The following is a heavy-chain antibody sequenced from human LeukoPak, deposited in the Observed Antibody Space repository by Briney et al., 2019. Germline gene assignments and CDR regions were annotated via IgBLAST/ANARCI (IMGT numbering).Heavy chain of an antibody. Sequence: SETLSLTCTVSGDSISTYYWGWIRQPAGRRLEWIGRIYTSGSTNYNPSLESRVTMSVDTSKNQFSLNLSSVTAADTAVYYCARAISSGWFKNAFDIWGQGTMVTVSS. V-gene: IGHV4-4*07. J-gene: IGHJ3*02. CDR2: IYTSGST. CDR3: ARAISSGWFKNAFDI. CDR1: GDSISTYY. D-gene: IGHD6-19*01.